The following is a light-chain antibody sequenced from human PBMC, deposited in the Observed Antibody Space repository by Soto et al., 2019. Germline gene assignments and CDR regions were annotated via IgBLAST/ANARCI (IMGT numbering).Light chain of an antibody. J-gene: IGKJ3*01. CDR1: QSVSSN. V-gene: IGKV3-11*01. CDR3: QQRSNWLIS. Sequence: EIVMTQSPPILSVSPGERATLSCRASQSVSSNLAWYQQKPGQAPRLLIYDASNRATGIPARFSGSGSGTDFTLTISGLEPEDFAVYYCQQRSNWLISFGPGTKVDI. CDR2: DAS.